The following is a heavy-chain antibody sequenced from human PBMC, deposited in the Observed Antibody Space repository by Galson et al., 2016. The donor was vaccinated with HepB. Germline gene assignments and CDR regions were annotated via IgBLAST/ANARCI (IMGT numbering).Heavy chain of an antibody. Sequence: SLRLSCAASGFTFSNFAMSWVRQAPGKGLEWVSAISGRDNSTYYADSVKGRFTISRDNSKSTLYLQMNSLRVDDTAVYFCAKSSMLRFLEWLFSFDYWGQGTLVTVSS. V-gene: IGHV3-23*01. CDR2: ISGRDNST. J-gene: IGHJ4*02. D-gene: IGHD3-3*01. CDR1: GFTFSNFA. CDR3: AKSSMLRFLEWLFSFDY.